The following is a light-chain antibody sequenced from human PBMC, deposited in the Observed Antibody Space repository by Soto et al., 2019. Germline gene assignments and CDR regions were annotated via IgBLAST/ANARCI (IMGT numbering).Light chain of an antibody. Sequence: QSALTQPASVSGSPGQSITISCTGTSSDVGGYNYVSWYQQHPGKVPKLMIYEVSNRPSGVSHRFSGSKSGNTASLTISSLQAEDEADYYCDSYTTSNTWVFGGGTQLTVL. J-gene: IGLJ3*02. CDR1: SSDVGGYNY. V-gene: IGLV2-14*01. CDR2: EVS. CDR3: DSYTTSNTWV.